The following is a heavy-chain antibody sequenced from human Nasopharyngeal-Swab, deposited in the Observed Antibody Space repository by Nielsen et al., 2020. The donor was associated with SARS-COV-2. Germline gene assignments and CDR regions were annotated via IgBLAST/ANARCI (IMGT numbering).Heavy chain of an antibody. J-gene: IGHJ4*02. CDR2: TNEYETVT. CDR3: ARDLSGRDDY. Sequence: GESLKISCAASGFTFSKYWMHCVRRVPGKGLEWVARTNEYETVTNYADSVRGRFAISRDNARDTLYLQMNSLRAGDTALYYCARDLSGRDDYWGQGTLVTVSS. D-gene: IGHD2/OR15-2a*01. CDR1: GFTFSKYW. V-gene: IGHV3-74*01.